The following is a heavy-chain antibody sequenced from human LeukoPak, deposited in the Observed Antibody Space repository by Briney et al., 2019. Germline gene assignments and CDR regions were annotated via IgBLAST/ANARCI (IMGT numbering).Heavy chain of an antibody. CDR3: ARFRPYYYDSSGLDGDY. D-gene: IGHD3-22*01. CDR2: INPGDSDT. V-gene: IGHV5-51*01. CDR1: GYSFTYYW. Sequence: GEFLKISCKGSGYSFTYYWIGLVRPVPGEGVEWMGIINPGDSDTRYSASFQGQVTISADKSISTAYLQWSSLKASDTAMYYCARFRPYYYDSSGLDGDYWGQGTLVTVSS. J-gene: IGHJ4*02.